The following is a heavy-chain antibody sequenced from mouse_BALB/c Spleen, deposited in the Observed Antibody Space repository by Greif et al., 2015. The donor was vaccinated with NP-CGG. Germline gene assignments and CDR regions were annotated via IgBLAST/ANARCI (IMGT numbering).Heavy chain of an antibody. CDR1: GFNIKDTY. CDR2: IDPANGNT. V-gene: IGHV14-3*02. Sequence: VQLQQSGAELVKPGASVKLSCTASGFNIKDTYMHWVKQRPERGLEWIGRIDPANGNTKYDPKFQGKATITADTSSNTAYLQLSSLTSEDTAVYYCATYHYGWYFDVWGAGTTVTVSS. CDR3: ATYHYGWYFDV. D-gene: IGHD2-4*01. J-gene: IGHJ1*01.